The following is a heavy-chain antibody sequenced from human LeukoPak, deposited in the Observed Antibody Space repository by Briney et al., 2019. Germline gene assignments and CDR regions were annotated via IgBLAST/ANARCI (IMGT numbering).Heavy chain of an antibody. CDR2: INPNSGGT. CDR1: GYTFTSYG. V-gene: IGHV1-2*02. D-gene: IGHD3-10*01. CDR3: ARALKGNYYSGSGTYRWFAP. Sequence: ASVKVSCKASGYTFTSYGISWVRQAPGQGLEWMGWINPNSGGTNYAQKFQGRVTMTRDTSISTAYMELSRLRSDDTAVYYCARALKGNYYSGSGTYRWFAPWGQGTLVTASS. J-gene: IGHJ5*02.